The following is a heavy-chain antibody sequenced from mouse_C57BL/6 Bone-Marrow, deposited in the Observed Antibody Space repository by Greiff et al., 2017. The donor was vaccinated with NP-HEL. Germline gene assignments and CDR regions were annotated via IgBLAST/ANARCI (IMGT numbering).Heavy chain of an antibody. D-gene: IGHD1-1*01. CDR3: TTGVLRGY. CDR2: IDPENGDT. CDR1: GFNIKDDY. Sequence: EVQLQESGAELVRPGASVKLSCTASGFNIKDDYMHWVKQRPEQGLEWIGWIDPENGDTEYASKFQGKATITADTSSNTAYLQLSSLTSEDTAVYYCTTGVLRGYWGQGTTLTVS. V-gene: IGHV14-4*01. J-gene: IGHJ2*01.